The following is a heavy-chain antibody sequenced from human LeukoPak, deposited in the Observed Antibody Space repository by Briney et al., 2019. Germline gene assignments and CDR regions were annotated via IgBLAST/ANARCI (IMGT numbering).Heavy chain of an antibody. V-gene: IGHV3-23*01. D-gene: IGHD2-21*01. J-gene: IGHJ4*02. CDR1: GFTFSSYA. Sequence: GGSLRLSCAASGFTFSSYAMSRVRQAPGKGLEWVSAISGSGGSTYYADSVKGRFTISRDNSKDTLYLQMNSLRAEDTAVYYCAKFLPTHIVVANYYFDYWGQGTLVTVSS. CDR2: ISGSGGST. CDR3: AKFLPTHIVVANYYFDY.